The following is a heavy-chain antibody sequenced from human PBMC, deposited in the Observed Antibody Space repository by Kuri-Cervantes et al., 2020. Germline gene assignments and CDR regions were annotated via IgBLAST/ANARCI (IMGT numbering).Heavy chain of an antibody. CDR3: GLAAAEVKDAFDI. CDR2: IYYSGST. J-gene: IGHJ3*02. V-gene: IGHV4-30-4*01. Sequence: LRLSCTVSGGSINSGDFYWSWIRQPPGKGLEWIGYIYYSGSTYYNPSLKSRVTISVDTSKNQFSLKLSSVTAADTAVYYCGLAAAEVKDAFDIWGQGTMVTVSS. D-gene: IGHD6-13*01. CDR1: GGSINSGDFY.